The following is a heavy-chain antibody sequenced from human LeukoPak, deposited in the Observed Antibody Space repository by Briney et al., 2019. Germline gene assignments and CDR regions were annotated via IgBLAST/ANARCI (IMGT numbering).Heavy chain of an antibody. Sequence: GASVKVSCKVSGYTHTELSMHWVRHAPGKGLELMGCFDPEDGETIYAQKFQGRVTMTEDTSTDTAYMELSSLRSEDTAVYYCATGDILTGYYPPPIDYWGQGTLVTVSS. CDR3: ATGDILTGYYPPPIDY. CDR1: GYTHTELS. CDR2: FDPEDGET. J-gene: IGHJ4*02. V-gene: IGHV1-24*01. D-gene: IGHD3-9*01.